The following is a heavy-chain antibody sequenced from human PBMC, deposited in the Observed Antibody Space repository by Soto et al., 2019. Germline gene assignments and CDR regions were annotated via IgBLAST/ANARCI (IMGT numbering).Heavy chain of an antibody. CDR1: GFTFSSYA. J-gene: IGHJ3*02. V-gene: IGHV3-23*01. CDR3: AKHGTGTDVDANDAFDI. D-gene: IGHD1-1*01. CDR2: ISGSGGST. Sequence: EVQLLESGGGLVQPGGSLRLSCAASGFTFSSYAMSWVRQAPGKGLEWVSAISGSGGSTYYADSVKGRFTISRDNSKNTLYLQMNSLRAEDTAVYYCAKHGTGTDVDANDAFDIWGQGTMVTVSS.